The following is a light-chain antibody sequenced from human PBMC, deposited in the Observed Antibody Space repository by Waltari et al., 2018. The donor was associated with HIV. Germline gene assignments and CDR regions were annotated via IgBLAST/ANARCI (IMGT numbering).Light chain of an antibody. CDR2: EVS. V-gene: IGLV2-23*02. J-gene: IGLJ2*01. Sequence: QSALTQPASVSGSPGQSITISCTGTSSDVGSYNLVSWYQQHPGKAPKLMIYEVSKLPSGLSNRFAGSKSGNTASLTISGLQAEDEAYYYCCSYAGSSTLVFGGGTKLTVL. CDR3: CSYAGSSTLV. CDR1: SSDVGSYNL.